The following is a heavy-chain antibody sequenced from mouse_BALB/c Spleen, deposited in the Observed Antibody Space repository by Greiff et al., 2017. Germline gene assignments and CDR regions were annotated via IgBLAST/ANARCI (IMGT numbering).Heavy chain of an antibody. D-gene: IGHD4-1*01. V-gene: IGHV1-87*01. CDR3: ARGVLTGYYFDY. CDR1: GYTFTSYW. Sequence: QVQLQQSGAELARPGASVKLSCKASGYTFTSYWMQWVKQRPGQGLEWIGAIYPGDGDTRYTQKFKGKATLTADKSSSTAYMQLSSLASEDSAVYYCARGVLTGYYFDYWGQGTTLTVSS. J-gene: IGHJ2*01. CDR2: IYPGDGDT.